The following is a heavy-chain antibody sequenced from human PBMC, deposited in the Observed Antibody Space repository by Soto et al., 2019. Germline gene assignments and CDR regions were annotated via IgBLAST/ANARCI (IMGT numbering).Heavy chain of an antibody. V-gene: IGHV3-7*01. D-gene: IGHD4-17*01. Sequence: GGSLRLSCAASGFTFSSYWMSWVRQAPGKGLEWVANIKQDGSEKSYVDSVKGRFTISRDNAKNSLYLQMNSLRAEDTAVYYCARDQETTVTTGDAFDIWGQGTMVTVSS. CDR3: ARDQETTVTTGDAFDI. CDR1: GFTFSSYW. CDR2: IKQDGSEK. J-gene: IGHJ3*02.